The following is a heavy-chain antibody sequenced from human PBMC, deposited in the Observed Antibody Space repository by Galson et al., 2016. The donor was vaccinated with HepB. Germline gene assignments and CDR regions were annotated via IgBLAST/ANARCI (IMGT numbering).Heavy chain of an antibody. CDR3: ARDPRKIRYQLLEIYYYYYARDV. Sequence: SVKVSCKASGYTFTTYGISWVRQAPGQGLEWMGWISAYNGNTNYAQKLQGRVTMTPDTSTSTAYMELRSLRSDDTAVYYCARDPRKIRYQLLEIYYYYYARDVWGQGTTVTVSS. J-gene: IGHJ6*02. D-gene: IGHD2-2*01. CDR2: ISAYNGNT. CDR1: GYTFTTYG. V-gene: IGHV1-18*01.